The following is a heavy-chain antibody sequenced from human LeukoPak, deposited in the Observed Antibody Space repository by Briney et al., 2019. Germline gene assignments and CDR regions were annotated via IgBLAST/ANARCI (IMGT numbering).Heavy chain of an antibody. CDR3: ARPRGGASNVAFDI. D-gene: IGHD2-15*01. J-gene: IGHJ3*02. Sequence: GSLRLSCAASGFSFSTYWMDWVRQAPGTGLVWVSRINSDGSSTTYTDSVKGRFAISRDNAKNTLYLQMNSLTAEDTAVYYCARPRGGASNVAFDIWGQGTMVTVSS. V-gene: IGHV3-74*01. CDR1: GFSFSTYW. CDR2: INSDGSST.